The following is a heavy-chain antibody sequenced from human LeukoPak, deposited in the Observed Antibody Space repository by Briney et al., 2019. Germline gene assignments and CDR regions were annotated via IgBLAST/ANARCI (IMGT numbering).Heavy chain of an antibody. Sequence: PGGSLRLSCAASGFTFSIYAMSWVRQAPGKGLEWVSSISSSSSYIYYADSVKGRFTISRDNAKNSLYLQMNSLRAEDTAVYYCARGGTNIDYWGQGTLVTVSS. V-gene: IGHV3-21*01. D-gene: IGHD2-2*01. CDR3: ARGGTNIDY. J-gene: IGHJ4*02. CDR1: GFTFSIYA. CDR2: ISSSSSYI.